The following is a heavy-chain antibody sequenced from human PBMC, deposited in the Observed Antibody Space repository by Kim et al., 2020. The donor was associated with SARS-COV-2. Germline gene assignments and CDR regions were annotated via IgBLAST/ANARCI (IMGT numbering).Heavy chain of an antibody. CDR3: AKDGGNYYDTTGSFYWYFDL. V-gene: IGHV3-23*01. D-gene: IGHD3-22*01. Sequence: GGSLRLSCVASGFTFSNYAMTWVRQPPGKGLEWVSGINGRGSTTYHADSVKGRFTMSRDNSKNTLYLQMNSLRAEDTAVYYCAKDGGNYYDTTGSFYWYFDLWGRGTLVTVSS. J-gene: IGHJ2*01. CDR1: GFTFSNYA. CDR2: INGRGSTT.